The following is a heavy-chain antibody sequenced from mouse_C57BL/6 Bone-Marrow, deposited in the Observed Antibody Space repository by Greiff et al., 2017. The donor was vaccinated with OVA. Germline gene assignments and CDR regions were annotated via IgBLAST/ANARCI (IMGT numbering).Heavy chain of an antibody. Sequence: QVQLKQPGTELVKPGASVKLSCKASGYTFTSYWMHWVKQRPGQGLEWIGNINPSNGGTNYNEKFKSKATLTVDKSSSTAYMQLSSLTSEDSAVYYCARDGNYDYAMDYWGQGTSVTVSS. D-gene: IGHD2-1*01. CDR1: GYTFTSYW. CDR2: INPSNGGT. V-gene: IGHV1-53*01. CDR3: ARDGNYDYAMDY. J-gene: IGHJ4*01.